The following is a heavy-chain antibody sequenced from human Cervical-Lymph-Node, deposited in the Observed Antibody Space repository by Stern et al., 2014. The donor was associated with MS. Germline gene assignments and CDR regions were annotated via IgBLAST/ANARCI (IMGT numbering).Heavy chain of an antibody. Sequence: EEQLVESGGGLVQPGESLRLSCAVSGFTFSNYWMTWVRQAPGKGLVWVARIKTDGSVKSYVAPVKGRFTIFRANPKNSLYLKMNSLRAEVAAVYYCARAVRELGTWGQGTLVTVSS. CDR2: IKTDGSVK. CDR1: GFTFSNYW. D-gene: IGHD1-7*01. V-gene: IGHV3-7*01. J-gene: IGHJ5*02. CDR3: ARAVRELGT.